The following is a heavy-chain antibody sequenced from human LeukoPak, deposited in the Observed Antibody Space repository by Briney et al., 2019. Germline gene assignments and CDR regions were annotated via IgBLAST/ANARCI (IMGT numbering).Heavy chain of an antibody. D-gene: IGHD4-17*01. CDR1: GFTFSNYA. Sequence: GGSLRLSCAASGFTFSNYAMSWVRQAPGKGLEYVSAISSNGGSTYYANSVKGRFTISRDNSKNTLYLQMGSLRAEDMAVYYCARSDGDYGGGAFDIWGQGTMVTVSS. CDR3: ARSDGDYGGGAFDI. CDR2: ISSNGGST. V-gene: IGHV3-64*01. J-gene: IGHJ3*02.